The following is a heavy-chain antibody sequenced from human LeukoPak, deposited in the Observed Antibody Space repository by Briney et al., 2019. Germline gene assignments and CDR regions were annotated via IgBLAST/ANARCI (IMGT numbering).Heavy chain of an antibody. J-gene: IGHJ5*02. CDR2: IWYDGSNK. CDR3: ARKRDTGYCSSTSCPNNWFDP. Sequence: GGSLRLSCAASGFTFSSYGMHWVRQAPGKGLEWVAVIWYDGSNKYYADSVKGRFTISRDNSKNTLYLQMNSLRAEDTAVYYCARKRDTGYCSSTSCPNNWFDPWGQGTLVTVSS. V-gene: IGHV3-33*01. CDR1: GFTFSSYG. D-gene: IGHD2-2*01.